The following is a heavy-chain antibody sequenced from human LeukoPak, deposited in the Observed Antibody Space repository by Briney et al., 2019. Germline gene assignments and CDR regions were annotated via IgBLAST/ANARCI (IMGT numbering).Heavy chain of an antibody. J-gene: IGHJ4*02. CDR2: IKSKNDGGPT. CDR1: GFTFSNAW. D-gene: IGHD5-12*01. V-gene: IGHV3-15*01. CDR3: TTDYPNSGYETFDY. Sequence: GGSLRLSCAASGFTFSNAWVSWVRQAPGKGLEWVGRIKSKNDGGPTNYAAPVKGRFTISRDDSKNTLYLRMNILKTEDTAIYYCTTDYPNSGYETFDYWGQGTLVTVSS.